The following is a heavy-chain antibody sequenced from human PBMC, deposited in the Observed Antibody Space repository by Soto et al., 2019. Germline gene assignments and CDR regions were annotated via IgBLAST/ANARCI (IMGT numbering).Heavy chain of an antibody. D-gene: IGHD2-2*01. Sequence: PGGSLRLSCASSGFTFSIYAMSWVRQAPGKGLEWVSAISGSGGSTYYADSVKGRFTIARDNSKNTLYLQMNSLRADDTSVYYCERVERYCSSKSCYEVYYYYYSMDVWGKGTTVSVSS. J-gene: IGHJ6*03. CDR3: ERVERYCSSKSCYEVYYYYYSMDV. CDR2: ISGSGGST. CDR1: GFTFSIYA. V-gene: IGHV3-23*01.